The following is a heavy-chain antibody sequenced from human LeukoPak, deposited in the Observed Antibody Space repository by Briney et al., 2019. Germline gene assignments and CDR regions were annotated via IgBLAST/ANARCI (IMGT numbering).Heavy chain of an antibody. V-gene: IGHV3-30-3*01. CDR1: GFTFRSYA. J-gene: IGHJ4*02. CDR3: GSIIEGESSSSFDY. CDR2: ISYDGSNK. D-gene: IGHD6-6*01. Sequence: GGSLRLSCAASGFTFRSYAMHWVRQAPGKGLEWVALISYDGSNKYYADSVKGRFTISRDNSKNTLYLQMNSLRAEDTAVYYCGSIIEGESSSSFDYWGQGTLVTVSS.